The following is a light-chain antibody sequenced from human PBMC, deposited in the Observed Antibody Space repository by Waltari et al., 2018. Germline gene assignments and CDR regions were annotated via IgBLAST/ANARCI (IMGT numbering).Light chain of an antibody. CDR3: CTCTSSSSYV. Sequence: QSALTQPASVSGSPGQSITISCSGITKDVDGHKLVSWYQHHPGKAPKLIIYDVTNRPSGVTNRFSGSKSGNTASLSISGLRAEDEAVYHCCTCTSSSSYVFGGGTKVTVL. V-gene: IGLV2-14*03. CDR1: TKDVDGHKL. J-gene: IGLJ2*01. CDR2: DVT.